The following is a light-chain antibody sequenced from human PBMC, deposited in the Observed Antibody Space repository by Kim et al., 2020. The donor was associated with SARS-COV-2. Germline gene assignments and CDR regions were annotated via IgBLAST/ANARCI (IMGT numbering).Light chain of an antibody. V-gene: IGLV2-23*02. CDR3: CSYAGSSTLV. CDR1: SSDVGSYNL. J-gene: IGLJ2*01. Sequence: GQSITIPGTGTSSDVGSYNLVSWYQQHPGKAPKLMIYEVSKRPSGVSNRFSGSKSGNTASLTISGLQAEDEADYYCCSYAGSSTLVFGGGTQLTVL. CDR2: EVS.